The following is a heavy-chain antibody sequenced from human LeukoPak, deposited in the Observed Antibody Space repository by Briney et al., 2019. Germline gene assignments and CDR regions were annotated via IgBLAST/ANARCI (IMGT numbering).Heavy chain of an antibody. CDR1: GFTFSSYA. Sequence: GGSLRLSCAASGFTFSSYAMSWVRQAPGKGLEWVSAISGSGGSTYYADSVKGRFTISRDNSKNTLYLQMNSLRAEDTVVYYCAKDPVTAMVMDWFDPWGQGTLVTVSS. D-gene: IGHD5-18*01. V-gene: IGHV3-23*01. J-gene: IGHJ5*02. CDR3: AKDPVTAMVMDWFDP. CDR2: ISGSGGST.